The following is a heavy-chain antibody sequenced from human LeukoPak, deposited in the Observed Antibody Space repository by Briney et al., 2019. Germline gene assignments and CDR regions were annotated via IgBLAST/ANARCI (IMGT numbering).Heavy chain of an antibody. Sequence: GASVKVSCKASGYTFTGYYMHWVRQAPGQGLEWMGWINPNSGGTNYAQKFQGGVTMTRDTSISTAYMELSRLRSDDTAVYYCARDLSPLYSGSYGRLDYWGQGTPVTVSS. D-gene: IGHD1-26*01. V-gene: IGHV1-2*02. CDR3: ARDLSPLYSGSYGRLDY. CDR1: GYTFTGYY. J-gene: IGHJ4*02. CDR2: INPNSGGT.